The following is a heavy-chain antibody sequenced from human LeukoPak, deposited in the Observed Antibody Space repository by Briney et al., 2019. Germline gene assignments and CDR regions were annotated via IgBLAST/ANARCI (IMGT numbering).Heavy chain of an antibody. CDR1: GFTFSSYG. Sequence: GGSLRLSCAASGFTFSSYGMHWVRQAPGKGLEWVAVISYDGSNKYYADSVKGRFTISRDNSKNTLYLQMNSLRAEDTAVYYSAKCEAGTSGSYYNDYYYYGMDVWGQGTTVTVSS. V-gene: IGHV3-30*18. CDR2: ISYDGSNK. J-gene: IGHJ6*02. D-gene: IGHD3-10*01. CDR3: AKCEAGTSGSYYNDYYYYGMDV.